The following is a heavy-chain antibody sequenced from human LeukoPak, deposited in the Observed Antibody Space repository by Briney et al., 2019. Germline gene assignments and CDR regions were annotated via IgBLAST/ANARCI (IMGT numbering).Heavy chain of an antibody. Sequence: PGGSLRLSCAASGFTFSSYGMHWVRQAPGKGLEWVAVIWYDGSNKYYADSVKGRFTISRDNSKNTLYLQMNSLRAEDTAVYYCARQQGYSSGWFDYWGQGTLVTVSS. CDR1: GFTFSSYG. CDR2: IWYDGSNK. V-gene: IGHV3-33*01. J-gene: IGHJ4*02. D-gene: IGHD6-19*01. CDR3: ARQQGYSSGWFDY.